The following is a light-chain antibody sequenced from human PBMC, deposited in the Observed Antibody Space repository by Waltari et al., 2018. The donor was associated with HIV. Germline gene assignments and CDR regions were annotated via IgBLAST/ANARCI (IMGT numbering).Light chain of an antibody. Sequence: QSALTQPASVSGSPGQSITISCTGTSSDVGAYNYVSWYQQHPDRAPKLMIYEVSNRPLGVSNRFSCSKSGNTASLTISGLQAEDEADYYCTSYTSSTHVIFGGGTKLTVL. V-gene: IGLV2-14*01. CDR2: EVS. CDR1: SSDVGAYNY. CDR3: TSYTSSTHVI. J-gene: IGLJ2*01.